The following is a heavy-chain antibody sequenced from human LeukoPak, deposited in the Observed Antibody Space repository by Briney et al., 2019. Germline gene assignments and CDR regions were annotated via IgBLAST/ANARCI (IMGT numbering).Heavy chain of an antibody. V-gene: IGHV1-2*06. Sequence: ASVKVSCTASGYTFTCYYMHWVRQAPGQGLEWMGRINPNSGGTNSAQKFHGRVTMTRATAISTAYMELSRLRSDDTAVYYCARVVAATPPSYYYMDVWGKGTTVTVSS. CDR3: ARVVAATPPSYYYMDV. CDR1: GYTFTCYY. CDR2: INPNSGGT. J-gene: IGHJ6*03. D-gene: IGHD2-15*01.